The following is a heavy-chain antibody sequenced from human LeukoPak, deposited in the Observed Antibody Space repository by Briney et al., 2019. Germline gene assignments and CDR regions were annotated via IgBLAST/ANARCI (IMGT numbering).Heavy chain of an antibody. J-gene: IGHJ4*02. CDR1: GFTFSNAW. CDR3: TTDLRQSIAARPHRDY. V-gene: IGHV3-15*01. D-gene: IGHD6-6*01. CDR2: IKSKTDGGTT. Sequence: GGSLRLSCAASGFTFSNAWMSWVRQAPGKGLEWVGRIKSKTDGGTTDYAAPVKGRFTISRDDSKNTLYLQMNSLKTEDTAVYYCTTDLRQSIAARPHRDYWGQGTLVTVSS.